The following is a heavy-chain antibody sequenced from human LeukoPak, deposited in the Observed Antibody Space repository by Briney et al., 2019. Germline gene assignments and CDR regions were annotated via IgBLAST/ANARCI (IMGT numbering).Heavy chain of an antibody. CDR1: GGSISSYY. Sequence: SETLSLTCTVSGGSISSYYWSWLRQPPGKGLEWIGYIYYSGSTNYNPSLKSRVTISVDTSKNQFSLKLSSVTAADTAVYYCARQRGSSSSWYFDYWGQGTLVTVSS. D-gene: IGHD6-13*01. CDR2: IYYSGST. J-gene: IGHJ4*02. CDR3: ARQRGSSSSWYFDY. V-gene: IGHV4-59*08.